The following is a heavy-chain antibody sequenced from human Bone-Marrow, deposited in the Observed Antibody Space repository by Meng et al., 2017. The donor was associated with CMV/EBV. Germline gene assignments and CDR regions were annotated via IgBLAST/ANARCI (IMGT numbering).Heavy chain of an antibody. CDR1: GGSFSGYY. V-gene: IGHV4-34*01. Sequence: SETLSLTCAVYGGSFSGYYWSWIRQPPGKGLEWIGEINHSGSTSYNPSLKSRVTISVDTSKNQFSLKLSSVTAADTAVYYCATASAASRMWSGYYYYGMDVWGQGTTVTVSS. J-gene: IGHJ6*02. D-gene: IGHD2-2*01. CDR2: INHSGST. CDR3: ATASAASRMWSGYYYYGMDV.